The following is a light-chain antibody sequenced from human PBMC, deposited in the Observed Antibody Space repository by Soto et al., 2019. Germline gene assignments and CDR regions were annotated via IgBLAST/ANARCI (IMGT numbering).Light chain of an antibody. J-gene: IGKJ4*01. Sequence: EIVLTQSPGTLSLSPGERATLSCRASQSVSSNYLAWYQQKPGQAPSLLIYGASSMATGIPDRFSGSESGTDFTLTISGLEPEDFAVYYCQQYGSSPLTFGGGTKVDIK. CDR2: GAS. V-gene: IGKV3-20*01. CDR1: QSVSSNY. CDR3: QQYGSSPLT.